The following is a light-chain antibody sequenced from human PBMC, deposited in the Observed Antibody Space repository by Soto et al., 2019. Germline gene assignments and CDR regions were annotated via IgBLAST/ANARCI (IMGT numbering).Light chain of an antibody. J-gene: IGKJ1*01. CDR3: QQYGSSRT. CDR1: QSVSSSY. Sequence: EIVLTQSPGTLSLSPGERATLSCRASQSVSSSYLAWYQQKPGQAPRLLIYGASSRATGIPARFSGSGSGTDFTLTISRLEPEGFAVYYCQQYGSSRTFGQGTKVEIK. CDR2: GAS. V-gene: IGKV3-20*01.